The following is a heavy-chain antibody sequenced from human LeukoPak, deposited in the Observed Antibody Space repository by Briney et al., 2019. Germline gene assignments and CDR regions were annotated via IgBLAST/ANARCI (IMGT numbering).Heavy chain of an antibody. Sequence: GGSLRLSCAASGFTFSNAWMSWVRQAPGKGLEWVGRIKSKTDGGTTDYAAPVKGRFTISRDDSKNTLYLQMNSLKTEDTAVYYCTTKYYYDSSGYYYSDPFDYWGQGTLVTVSS. V-gene: IGHV3-15*01. CDR1: GFTFSNAW. CDR3: TTKYYYDSSGYYYSDPFDY. J-gene: IGHJ4*02. CDR2: IKSKTDGGTT. D-gene: IGHD3-22*01.